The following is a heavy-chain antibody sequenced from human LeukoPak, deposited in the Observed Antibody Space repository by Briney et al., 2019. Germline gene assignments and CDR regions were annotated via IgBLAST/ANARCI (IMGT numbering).Heavy chain of an antibody. Sequence: GGSLGLSCAASGFTFSSYAMNWVRQAPGKGLDWVSAISHSGATTYYADSVKGRFTISRDNSKNTLFLQMNSLRAEDTALYYCAKAPPPYCSGGSCFDAFDIWGQGTVATVSS. J-gene: IGHJ3*02. CDR1: GFTFSSYA. CDR2: ISHSGATT. V-gene: IGHV3-23*01. CDR3: AKAPPPYCSGGSCFDAFDI. D-gene: IGHD2-15*01.